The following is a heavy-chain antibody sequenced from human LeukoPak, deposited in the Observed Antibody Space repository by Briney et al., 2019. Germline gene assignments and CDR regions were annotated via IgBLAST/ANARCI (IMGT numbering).Heavy chain of an antibody. CDR2: IRQDGSDK. CDR3: AISPVIQNGGC. CDR1: GFTFSNYW. D-gene: IGHD3-16*01. J-gene: IGHJ4*02. Sequence: PGGSLRLSCAASGFTFSNYWVSWVRQAPGKGLQWVANIRQDGSDKYYVDSVRGRFTISRDNDKNSLFLQMNSLRVEDTAVYYCAISPVIQNGGCWGQGTLVAVSS. V-gene: IGHV3-7*01.